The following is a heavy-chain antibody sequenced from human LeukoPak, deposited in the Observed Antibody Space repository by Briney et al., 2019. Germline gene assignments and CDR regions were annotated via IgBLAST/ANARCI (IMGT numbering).Heavy chain of an antibody. Sequence: SETLSLTCAVYGGSFSGYYWSWIRQPPGKGLEWIREINHSGSTNYNPSLKSRVTTSVDTSKNQFSLKLSSVTAADTAVYYCARGHGDYFDYWGQGTLVTVSS. V-gene: IGHV4-34*01. CDR1: GGSFSGYY. CDR3: ARGHGDYFDY. J-gene: IGHJ4*02. CDR2: INHSGST. D-gene: IGHD4-17*01.